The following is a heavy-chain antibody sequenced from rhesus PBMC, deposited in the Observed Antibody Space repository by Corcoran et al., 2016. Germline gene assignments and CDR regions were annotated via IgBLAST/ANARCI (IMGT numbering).Heavy chain of an antibody. Sequence: QLQLQESGPGLVKPSETLSVTCAVSGGSISSSYWSWIRQAPGKGLEWIGYIYGSGSGTNYNPSLKSRGTLSVDTSKNQLPLKLSSVTTADTAVYYCARDNYYNFWTGYSIHYDWGQGVLVTVSS. CDR1: GGSISSSY. CDR2: IYGSGSGT. D-gene: IGHD3-3*01. CDR3: ARDNYYNFWTGYSIHYD. J-gene: IGHJ4*01. V-gene: IGHV4-169*02.